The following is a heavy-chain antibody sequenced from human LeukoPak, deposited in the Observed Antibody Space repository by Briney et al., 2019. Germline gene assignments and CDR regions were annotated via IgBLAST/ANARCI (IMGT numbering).Heavy chain of an antibody. CDR1: GFTFSSYG. J-gene: IGHJ1*01. D-gene: IGHD3-22*01. V-gene: IGHV3-30*18. CDR3: AKEVGPYDSSGYYYFQH. CDR2: ISYDGSNK. Sequence: GGSLRLSCAASGFTFSSYGMHWVRQAPGKGLEWVAVISYDGSNKYYADSVKGRFTISRDNSKNTLYLQMNSLRAEDTAVYYCAKEVGPYDSSGYYYFQHWGQGTLVTVSS.